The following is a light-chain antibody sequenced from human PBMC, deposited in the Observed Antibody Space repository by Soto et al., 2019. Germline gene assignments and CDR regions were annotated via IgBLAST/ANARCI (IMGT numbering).Light chain of an antibody. CDR2: VAS. Sequence: EIVLTQSPATLSLSPGERATLSCSASQSVKTILVWYQQRPGQAPRLLIYVASTRATGSPARFSGSGSGRDFTLTISGLEPGDFAVYYCQQYGSSPLISFGQGTRLEIK. CDR3: QQYGSSPLIS. J-gene: IGKJ5*01. V-gene: IGKV3-20*01. CDR1: QSVKTI.